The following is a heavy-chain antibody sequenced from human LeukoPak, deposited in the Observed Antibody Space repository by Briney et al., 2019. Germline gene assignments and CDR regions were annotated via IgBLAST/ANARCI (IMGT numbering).Heavy chain of an antibody. Sequence: GGSLRLSGAASGFTFSSYSMNWVRQAPGNGLEWVSSISSSSSYIYYAESVKGRFTISRDNAKNSLLLQMNRLRAEETAVYYCAIVGGQWLVNYWGQGTLVTVSS. J-gene: IGHJ4*02. CDR1: GFTFSSYS. V-gene: IGHV3-21*01. D-gene: IGHD6-19*01. CDR3: AIVGGQWLVNY. CDR2: ISSSSSYI.